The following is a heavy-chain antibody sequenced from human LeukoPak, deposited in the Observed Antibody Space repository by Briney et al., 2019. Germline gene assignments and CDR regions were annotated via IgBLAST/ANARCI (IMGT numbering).Heavy chain of an antibody. CDR3: ARVGTYYYDSSGYFLSVNAFDI. D-gene: IGHD3-22*01. Sequence: SETLSLTCAVYGGSFGGYYWGWIRQPPGKGLEWIGSIYHSGSTYYNPSLKSRVTISVDTSKNQFSLKLSSVTAADTAVYYCARVGTYYYDSSGYFLSVNAFDIWGQGTMVTVSS. V-gene: IGHV4-38-2*01. CDR1: GGSFGGYY. J-gene: IGHJ3*02. CDR2: IYHSGST.